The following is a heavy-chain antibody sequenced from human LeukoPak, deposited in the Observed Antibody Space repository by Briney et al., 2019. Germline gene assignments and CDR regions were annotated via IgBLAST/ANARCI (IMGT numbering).Heavy chain of an antibody. J-gene: IGHJ6*03. CDR3: ARGGDYDFWSGPTPGWYYYYYMDV. Sequence: SETLSLTCTVSGGSISSSSYYWGWIRQPPGKGLEWIGSIYYSGSTYYNPSLKSRVTISVDTSKNQFSLKLSSVTAADTAVYYCARGGDYDFWSGPTPGWYYYYYMDVWGKGTTVTVSS. CDR2: IYYSGST. V-gene: IGHV4-39*01. D-gene: IGHD3-3*01. CDR1: GGSISSSSYY.